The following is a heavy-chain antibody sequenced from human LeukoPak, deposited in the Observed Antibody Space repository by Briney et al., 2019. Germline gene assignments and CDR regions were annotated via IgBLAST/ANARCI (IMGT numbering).Heavy chain of an antibody. CDR1: GFTFSSHA. Sequence: GGSLRLSCAASGFTFSSHARSWVRKAPGKGLEWVSAISGGGDNTYYADSVKGRFTISRDNSKNTLYLQMNSLRAEDTALYYCAKLTYYDFWSGYQYFQHWGQGTLVTVSS. CDR2: ISGGGDNT. D-gene: IGHD3-3*01. CDR3: AKLTYYDFWSGYQYFQH. V-gene: IGHV3-23*01. J-gene: IGHJ1*01.